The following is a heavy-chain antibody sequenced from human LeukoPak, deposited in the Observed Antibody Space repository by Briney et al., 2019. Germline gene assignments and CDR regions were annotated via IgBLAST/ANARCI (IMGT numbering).Heavy chain of an antibody. J-gene: IGHJ4*02. V-gene: IGHV4-34*01. D-gene: IGHD6-13*01. Sequence: GSLRLSCAASGFSLSNYWISWVRQAPGKGLEWIGEINHSGSTNYNPSLKSRVTISVDTSKNQFSLKLSSVTAADTAVYYCASARDSSQNDYWGQGTLVTVSS. CDR3: ASARDSSQNDY. CDR2: INHSGST. CDR1: GFSLSNYW.